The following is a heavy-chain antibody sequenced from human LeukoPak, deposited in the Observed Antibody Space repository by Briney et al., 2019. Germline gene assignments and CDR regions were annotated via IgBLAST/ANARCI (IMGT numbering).Heavy chain of an antibody. CDR3: ARDPSVWGYAFDI. CDR2: IHSRGTT. J-gene: IGHJ3*02. Sequence: SETLSLTCSVSGVSITSYYWNWIRQSPGKGLEWLGNIHSRGTTNYNPSLKSRVTLSLDTSKSQFALKVTSVTAADTAVYYCARDPSVWGYAFDIWGQGTMVTVSS. CDR1: GVSITSYY. V-gene: IGHV4-59*13. D-gene: IGHD7-27*01.